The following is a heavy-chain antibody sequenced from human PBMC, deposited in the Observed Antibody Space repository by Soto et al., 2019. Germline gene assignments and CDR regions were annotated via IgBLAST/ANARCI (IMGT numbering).Heavy chain of an antibody. D-gene: IGHD3-22*01. J-gene: IGHJ6*02. CDR1: GFTFSSYS. CDR3: ARDNKGGGYYWSVKPSYYYYGMDV. V-gene: IGHV3-21*01. CDR2: IGSSSSYI. Sequence: EVELVESGGGLVKPGGSLRLSCAASGFTFSSYSMNWVRQAPGKGLEWVSSIGSSSSYIYYADSVKGRFTISRDNAKNQLDLQMNRLRGEETGVYFCARDNKGGGYYWSVKPSYYYYGMDVWGQGTTVTVSS.